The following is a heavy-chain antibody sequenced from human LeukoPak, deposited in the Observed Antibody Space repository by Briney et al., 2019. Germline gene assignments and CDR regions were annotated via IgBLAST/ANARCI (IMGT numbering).Heavy chain of an antibody. CDR2: IYYSGST. D-gene: IGHD6-19*01. CDR1: GGSISSYY. CDR3: ARGDIAVVFDY. Sequence: TPSETLSLTCTASGGSISSYYWSWIRQPPVKGLEWIGYIYYSGSTNYNPSLKSRVTISVDTSKNQFSLKLSSVTAADTAVYYCARGDIAVVFDYWGQGTLVTVSS. J-gene: IGHJ4*02. V-gene: IGHV4-59*12.